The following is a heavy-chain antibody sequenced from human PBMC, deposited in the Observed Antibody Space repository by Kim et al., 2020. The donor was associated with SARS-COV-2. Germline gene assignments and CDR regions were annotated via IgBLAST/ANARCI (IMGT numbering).Heavy chain of an antibody. J-gene: IGHJ3*02. V-gene: IGHV4-39*01. CDR2: IYYSGST. CDR3: ARSNGYSCGPAVADI. CDR1: GGSISSSSYY. Sequence: SETLSLTCTVSGGSISSSSYYWGWIRQPPGKGLEWIGSIYYSGSTYYNPSLKSRVTISVDTSKNQFSLKLSSVTAADTAVYYCARSNGYSCGPAVADIWGQGTMVTVSS. D-gene: IGHD6-19*01.